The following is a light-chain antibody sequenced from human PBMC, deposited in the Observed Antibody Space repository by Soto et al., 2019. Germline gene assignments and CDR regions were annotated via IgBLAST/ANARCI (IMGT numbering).Light chain of an antibody. V-gene: IGLV1-44*01. Sequence: QSVLTQPPSASGTPGQRVTISCSGSTSNIGSKTVSWYQQLPGSAPRVLIYNNNERPSGVPDRFSGSKSGTSASLAITGLRPEDEADYYCATWDDGLSGYVFATGTKLTVL. CDR1: TSNIGSKT. CDR2: NNN. CDR3: ATWDDGLSGYV. J-gene: IGLJ1*01.